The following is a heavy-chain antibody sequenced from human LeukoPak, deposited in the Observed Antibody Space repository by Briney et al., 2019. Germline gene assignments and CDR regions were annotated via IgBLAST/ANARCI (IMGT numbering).Heavy chain of an antibody. CDR1: GYTFTNYY. V-gene: IGHV1-46*01. J-gene: IGHJ6*02. CDR3: ARAYGDYQWYYGMDV. D-gene: IGHD4-17*01. CDR2: INLSGGNT. Sequence: ASVKVSCKASGYTFTNYYIHWVRQAPGQGLEGMAIINLSGGNTNYAQKFQGRVTMTRDTSTSTVYMELSSLRSEDTAVYHCARAYGDYQWYYGMDVWGQGTTVTVSS.